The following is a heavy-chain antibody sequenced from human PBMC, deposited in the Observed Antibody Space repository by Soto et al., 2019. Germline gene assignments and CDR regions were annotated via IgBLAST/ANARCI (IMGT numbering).Heavy chain of an antibody. CDR3: ARVATLACSFGWFDP. V-gene: IGHV4-31*03. CDR2: VYYTGRT. CDR1: GGSISSGGSP. J-gene: IGHJ5*02. Sequence: QVQLQESGPGLVKPSETLSLTCTVSGGSISSGGSPWTWIRQFPGRGLEWIGYVYYTGRTLYTPSLKSRVSISVDTSQNQFSVSLSSVTAADTAIYYCARVATLACSFGWFDPWGQGTLVIVSS. D-gene: IGHD3-10*01.